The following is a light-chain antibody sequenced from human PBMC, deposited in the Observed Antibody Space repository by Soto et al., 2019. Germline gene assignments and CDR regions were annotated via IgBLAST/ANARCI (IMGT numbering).Light chain of an antibody. CDR2: SNN. CDR1: SSNIGSNT. J-gene: IGLJ1*01. Sequence: QSVLTQPPSAFRSPGQRVTSSCSGGSSNIGSNTVNWYQQLPGTAPKLLIYSNNQRPSGVPDRFSGSKSGTSASLAISGLQSEDEADYYCAAWDDSLNGYVFGTGTKVPVL. V-gene: IGLV1-44*01. CDR3: AAWDDSLNGYV.